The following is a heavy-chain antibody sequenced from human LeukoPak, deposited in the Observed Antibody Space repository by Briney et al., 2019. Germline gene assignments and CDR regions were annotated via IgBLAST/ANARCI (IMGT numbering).Heavy chain of an antibody. J-gene: IGHJ4*02. CDR2: INRNGSGK. V-gene: IGHV3-7*01. D-gene: IGHD4-23*01. CDR3: ARDLGGGPPGY. Sequence: GGSLRLSCAASGFAFNADWMSWVRQAPGKGLEWVANINRNGSGKYYVDSVKGRFTISRDNAKNSLYLQMNALTVEDTAVYYCARDLGGGPPGYWGQGTLVSVSS. CDR1: GFAFNADW.